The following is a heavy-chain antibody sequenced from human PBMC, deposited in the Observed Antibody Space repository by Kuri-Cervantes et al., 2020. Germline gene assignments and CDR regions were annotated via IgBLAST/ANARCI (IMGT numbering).Heavy chain of an antibody. CDR1: GGSISSGDYY. CDR3: ASGRDGYISYYFDY. V-gene: IGHV4-30-4*01. J-gene: IGHJ4*02. CDR2: IYYSGST. D-gene: IGHD5-24*01. Sequence: SETLSLTCTVSGGSISSGDYYWSWIRQPPGKGLEWIGYIYYSGSTYYNPSLKSRVTISVDTSKNQFSLKLSSVTAADTAVYYCASGRDGYISYYFDYWGQGTLVTVSS.